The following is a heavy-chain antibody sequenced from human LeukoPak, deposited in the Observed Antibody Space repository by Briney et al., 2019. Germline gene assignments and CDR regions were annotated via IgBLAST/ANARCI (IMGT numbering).Heavy chain of an antibody. Sequence: PGGSLRFSCTASGFSFSGHWMHWARQLPGKGLEWVSAISGGGGNTYYADSVKGRFTISRDNSKNTLYLQMNSLRAEDTAVYYCGKNRYSGSLSPFDIWGQGTMVTVSS. CDR3: GKNRYSGSLSPFDI. CDR2: ISGGGGNT. D-gene: IGHD1-26*01. V-gene: IGHV3-23*01. J-gene: IGHJ3*02. CDR1: GFSFSGHW.